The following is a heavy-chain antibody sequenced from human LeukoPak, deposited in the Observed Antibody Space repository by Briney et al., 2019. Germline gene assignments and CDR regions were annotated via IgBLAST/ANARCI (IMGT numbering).Heavy chain of an antibody. J-gene: IGHJ4*02. CDR2: ISAYNGNT. CDR3: SREIYGRFDY. CDR1: GYTFTNYG. Sequence: GASVKVSCKASGYTFTNYGISWARQAPGQGLEWMGWISAYNGNTNYAQKFQGRVTMTTDTSTTTAYMELRSLRSDDTAVYYCSREIYGRFDYWGQGALFTVSS. D-gene: IGHD4-17*01. V-gene: IGHV1-18*01.